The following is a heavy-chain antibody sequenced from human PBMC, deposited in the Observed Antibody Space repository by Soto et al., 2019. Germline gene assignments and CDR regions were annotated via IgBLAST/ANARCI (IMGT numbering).Heavy chain of an antibody. Sequence: SETLSLTCAVYGGSFSGYSWSWIRQPPGKGLEWIGYIYHSGSTYYNSSLKSRVTISVDRSKNQFSLKLSSVTAADTAVYYCARLGQRNDAFDIWGQGTMVTVSS. CDR2: IYHSGST. V-gene: IGHV4-30-2*01. CDR1: GGSFSGYS. J-gene: IGHJ3*02. D-gene: IGHD6-25*01. CDR3: ARLGQRNDAFDI.